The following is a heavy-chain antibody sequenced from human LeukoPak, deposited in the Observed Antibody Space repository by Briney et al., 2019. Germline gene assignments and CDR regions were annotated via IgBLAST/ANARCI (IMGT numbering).Heavy chain of an antibody. J-gene: IGHJ6*03. Sequence: ETLSLTCTVSGGSIRSTSYYWGWIRQPPGKGLEWIGSIYYSGSTYYNPSLKSRVTISVDTSKNQFSLKLSSVTAADTAVYYCGRLFYDFWSGHYYYYMDVWGKGTTVTVSS. CDR3: GRLFYDFWSGHYYYYMDV. CDR2: IYYSGST. D-gene: IGHD3-3*01. V-gene: IGHV4-39*01. CDR1: GGSIRSTSYY.